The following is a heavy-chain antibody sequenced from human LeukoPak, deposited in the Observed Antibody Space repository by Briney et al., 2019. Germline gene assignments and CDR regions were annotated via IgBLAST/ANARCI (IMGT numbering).Heavy chain of an antibody. V-gene: IGHV3-11*04. Sequence: PGGSLRLSCEASGFTFSDYYMTWMRQAPGKGLEWVSYISGSGTDILYADSVKGRFTMSRDNAKNSLCLQMNSLRAEDTAVYYCARVESSWFDYWGQGTLVTVSS. J-gene: IGHJ4*02. CDR3: ARVESSWFDY. CDR1: GFTFSDYY. D-gene: IGHD6-13*01. CDR2: ISGSGTDI.